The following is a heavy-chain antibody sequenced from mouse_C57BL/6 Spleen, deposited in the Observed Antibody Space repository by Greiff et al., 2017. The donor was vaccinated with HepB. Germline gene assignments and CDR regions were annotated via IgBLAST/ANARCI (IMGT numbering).Heavy chain of an antibody. CDR1: GYTFTSYW. V-gene: IGHV1-74*01. CDR3: AIDVGIYAMDY. Sequence: QVHVKQPGAELVKPGASVKVSCKASGYTFTSYWMHWVKQRPGQGLEWIGRIHPSDSDTNYNQKFKGKATLTVDKSSSTAYMQLSSLTSEDSAVYYCAIDVGIYAMDYWGQGTSVTVSS. CDR2: IHPSDSDT. J-gene: IGHJ4*01.